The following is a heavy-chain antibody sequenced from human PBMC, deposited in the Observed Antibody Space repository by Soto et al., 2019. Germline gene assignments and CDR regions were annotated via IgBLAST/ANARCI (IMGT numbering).Heavy chain of an antibody. CDR2: IYYSGST. CDR3: ARSVWSYGGWFDP. CDR1: GGSVSSGSYY. Sequence: SETLSLTCPCSGGSVSSGSYYWGGIRQPPGKGLEWIATIYYSGSTYYNPSLKSRVTIFVDTSKNQFSLKLSSVTAADTAVYYCARSVWSYGGWFDPWGQGTLVTVSS. J-gene: IGHJ5*02. D-gene: IGHD3-16*01. V-gene: IGHV4-39*01.